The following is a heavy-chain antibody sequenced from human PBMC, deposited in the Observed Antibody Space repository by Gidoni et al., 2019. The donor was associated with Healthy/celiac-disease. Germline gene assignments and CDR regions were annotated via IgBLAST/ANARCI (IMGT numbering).Heavy chain of an antibody. V-gene: IGHV3-53*04. CDR3: ARDQWYYGMDV. Sequence: EVQLVESGGGLVQHGGSLSSSCPASGFTVSSNYMSWFRQAPGQGLEWVSVIYSGGSTYYADSVKGRFTISRHNSKNTLYLQMNSLRAEDTAVYYCARDQWYYGMDVWGQGTTVTVSS. D-gene: IGHD6-19*01. CDR2: IYSGGST. J-gene: IGHJ6*02. CDR1: GFTVSSNY.